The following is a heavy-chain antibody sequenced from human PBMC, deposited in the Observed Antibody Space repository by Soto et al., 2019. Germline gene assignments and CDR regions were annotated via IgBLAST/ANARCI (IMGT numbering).Heavy chain of an antibody. CDR3: ARDASGTTSFLAS. D-gene: IGHD1-1*01. CDR1: GVMFGTSG. CDR2: IWLDGSER. J-gene: IGHJ5*01. Sequence: VQLVESGGGVVQPGRSLSLSCEASGVMFGTSGMHWVRQAPGKGLEWVSGIWLDGSERYYSDSVKGRFTTSRDNSKNTLFLQMNSLRVEDTAVYFCARDASGTTSFLASWGQGTLVTVSS. V-gene: IGHV3-33*01.